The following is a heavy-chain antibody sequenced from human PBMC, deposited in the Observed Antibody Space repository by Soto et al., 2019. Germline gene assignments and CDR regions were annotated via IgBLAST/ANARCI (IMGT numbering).Heavy chain of an antibody. CDR3: AXXGRYFDWLTPFDY. V-gene: IGHV3-23*01. Sequence: SLRLSCAASGFTFSSYAMSWVRQAPGKGLEWVSAISGSGGSTYYADSVKGRFTISRDNSKNTLYLQMNSLRAEDTAVYYYAXXGRYFDWLTPFDYWGQGTLVTVSS. CDR2: ISGSGGST. D-gene: IGHD3-9*01. J-gene: IGHJ4*02. CDR1: GFTFSSYA.